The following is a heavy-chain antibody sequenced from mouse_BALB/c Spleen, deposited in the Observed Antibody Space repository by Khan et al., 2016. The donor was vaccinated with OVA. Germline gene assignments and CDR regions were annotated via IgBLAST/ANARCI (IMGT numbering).Heavy chain of an antibody. D-gene: IGHD2-2*01. V-gene: IGHV1-9*01. J-gene: IGHJ3*01. CDR2: IFPGSVST. CDR1: GYTFSSYW. CDR3: ARGGYGGFAY. Sequence: QVQLQQSGGDLMKPGASVKISCKATGYTFSSYWIEWVKQRPGHGLEWIGQIFPGSVSTTYNEKFKGKATFTADTSSNTAYMQLGSLTSEDSAVEYCARGGYGGFAYWGQGTLVTVSA.